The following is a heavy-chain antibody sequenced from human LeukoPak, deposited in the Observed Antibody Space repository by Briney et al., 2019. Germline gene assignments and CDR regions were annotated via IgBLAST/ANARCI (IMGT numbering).Heavy chain of an antibody. D-gene: IGHD1-26*01. J-gene: IGHJ5*02. V-gene: IGHV4-4*07. CDR1: GASITTQF. CDR3: MSALGT. Sequence: SETLSHTCTVSGASITTQFWNWIRQPAGEGLEWIGLISAQGSISFNPSLKSRITMSIDTSKNQFSLNLSSMTAADTAVYYCMSALGTWGQGTLVTVSS. CDR2: ISAQGSI.